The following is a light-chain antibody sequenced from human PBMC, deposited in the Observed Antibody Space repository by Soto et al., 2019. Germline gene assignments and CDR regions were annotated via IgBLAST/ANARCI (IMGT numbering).Light chain of an antibody. J-gene: IGLJ3*02. V-gene: IGLV1-47*02. CDR2: SDD. Sequence: QSVLTQPPSASGTPGQRVTISCSGSSSNIGNNYVYWYQHLPETAPKLLIYSDDQRPSGVPDRFSGSKSATSASLAISALQSEDEADYYCAAWDDSLNGPVFGGGTKVTVL. CDR3: AAWDDSLNGPV. CDR1: SSNIGNNY.